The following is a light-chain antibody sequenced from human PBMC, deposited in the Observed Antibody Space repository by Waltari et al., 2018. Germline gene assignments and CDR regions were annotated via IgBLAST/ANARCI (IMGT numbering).Light chain of an antibody. CDR2: DAS. J-gene: IGKJ4*01. CDR3: QQRGNGLT. V-gene: IGKV3-11*01. Sequence: EIVLTQSPATLSLSPGERATLSCRASQSVSNYLAWYQQKPGQAPRLLIYDASTRATGTPARVSGSGSGTDFTLTISSLEPEDFAFYYCQQRGNGLTFGGGTKVEIK. CDR1: QSVSNY.